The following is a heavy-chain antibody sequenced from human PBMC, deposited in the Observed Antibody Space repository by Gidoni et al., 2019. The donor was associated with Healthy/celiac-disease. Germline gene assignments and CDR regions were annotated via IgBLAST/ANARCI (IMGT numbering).Heavy chain of an antibody. CDR1: GASIISYY. J-gene: IGHJ4*02. D-gene: IGHD3-22*01. Sequence: QVQLQESGPGLVKPSETLSLTCTVSGASIISYYWSWIRQPAGKGLEWIGRIYTSGSTNYNPSLKSRVTMSVDTSKNQFSLKLSSVTAADTAVYYCARAYRDYDSSGYYYDYWGQGTLVTVSS. CDR3: ARAYRDYDSSGYYYDY. V-gene: IGHV4-4*07. CDR2: IYTSGST.